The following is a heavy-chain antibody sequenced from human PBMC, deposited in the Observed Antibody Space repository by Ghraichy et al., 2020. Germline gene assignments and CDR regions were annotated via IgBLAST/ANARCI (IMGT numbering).Heavy chain of an antibody. D-gene: IGHD2-15*01. V-gene: IGHV3-30-3*01. J-gene: IGHJ5*02. Sequence: GGSLRLSCAASGFTFSSYAMHWVRQAPGKGLEWVAVISYDGSNKYYADSVKGRFTISRDNSKNTLYLQMNSLRAEDTAVYYCARDELYCSGGSCYDWFDPWGQGTLVTVSS. CDR1: GFTFSSYA. CDR3: ARDELYCSGGSCYDWFDP. CDR2: ISYDGSNK.